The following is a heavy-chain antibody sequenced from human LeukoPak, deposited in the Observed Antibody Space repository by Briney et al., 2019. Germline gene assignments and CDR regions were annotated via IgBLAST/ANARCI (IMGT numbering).Heavy chain of an antibody. D-gene: IGHD3-10*01. CDR1: GGSISSYY. J-gene: IGHJ5*02. V-gene: IGHV4-59*08. Sequence: SETLSLTCTVSGGSISSYYWSWLRQPPGKGLEWVGYIYYSGSTSYNPSLKSRVTISVDTSKNQFSLKLSSVTAADTAVYYCARLGITMVRGVIRSWFDPWGQGTLVTVSS. CDR2: IYYSGST. CDR3: ARLGITMVRGVIRSWFDP.